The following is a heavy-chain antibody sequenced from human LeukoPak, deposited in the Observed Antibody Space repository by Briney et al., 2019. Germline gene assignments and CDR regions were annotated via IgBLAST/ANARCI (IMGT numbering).Heavy chain of an antibody. CDR3: AKTPWTNYGSFDY. CDR2: ISGGGGST. D-gene: IGHD3-10*01. V-gene: IGHV3-23*01. J-gene: IGHJ4*02. Sequence: GGTLRLSCAASEFTFSNYGMSWVRQAPGEGLQWVSAISGGGGSTYYADSVKGRFTISRDNSKNTLYLQMNSLRAEDTAVYYCAKTPWTNYGSFDYWGQGTLVTVSS. CDR1: EFTFSNYG.